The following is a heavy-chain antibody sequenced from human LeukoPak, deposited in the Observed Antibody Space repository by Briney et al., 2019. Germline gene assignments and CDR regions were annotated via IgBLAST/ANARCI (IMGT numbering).Heavy chain of an antibody. CDR3: ARVVGANGWLDP. D-gene: IGHD4/OR15-4a*01. CDR2: IYSGGNT. Sequence: PGGSLRLSCAASGFTVSSNYMTWVRQGPGKGLEWVSTIYSGGNTFYADSVKGRFTISRGNSKNTLHLQMNSLRAEDTALYYCARVVGANGWLDPWGQGTLVTVSS. J-gene: IGHJ5*02. CDR1: GFTVSSNY. V-gene: IGHV3-66*01.